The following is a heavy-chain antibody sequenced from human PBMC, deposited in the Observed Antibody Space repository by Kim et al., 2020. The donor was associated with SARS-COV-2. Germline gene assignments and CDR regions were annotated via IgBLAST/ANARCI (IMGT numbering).Heavy chain of an antibody. V-gene: IGHV4-59*01. Sequence: SETLSLTCTVSGGSISSYYWSWIRQPPGKGLEWIGYIYYSGSTNYNPSLKSRVTISVDTSKNQFSLKLSSVTAADTAVYYCARESWSYSYGHQFDYWGQGTLVTVSS. CDR3: ARESWSYSYGHQFDY. CDR2: IYYSGST. CDR1: GGSISSYY. D-gene: IGHD5-18*01. J-gene: IGHJ4*02.